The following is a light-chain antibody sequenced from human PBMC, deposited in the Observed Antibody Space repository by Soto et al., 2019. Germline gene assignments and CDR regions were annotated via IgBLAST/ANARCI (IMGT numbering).Light chain of an antibody. CDR1: SSNIGNNY. Sequence: QSVLTQPPSVSAAPGQKVTISCSGSSSNIGNNYVSWYQQLPGTAPKLLIYDNNKRPSGIPDRFSGSKSGTSATLGITGLQTGYEADYYCGTWNSSLSAVVFGGGTMLTVL. CDR2: DNN. CDR3: GTWNSSLSAVV. V-gene: IGLV1-51*01. J-gene: IGLJ2*01.